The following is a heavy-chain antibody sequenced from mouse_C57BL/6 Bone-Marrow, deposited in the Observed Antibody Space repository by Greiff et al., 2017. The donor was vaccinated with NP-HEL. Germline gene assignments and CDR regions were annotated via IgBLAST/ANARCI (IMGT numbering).Heavy chain of an antibody. J-gene: IGHJ2*01. D-gene: IGHD3-2*02. CDR3: ARTAQATYPFDY. Sequence: QVQLQQPGAELVRPGSSVKLSCKASGYTFTSYWMHWVKQRPIQGLEWIGNIDPSDSETHYNQKFKDKATLTVDKSSSTAYMQLSSLTSEDSAVYYWARTAQATYPFDYWGQGTTLTVSS. CDR2: IDPSDSET. V-gene: IGHV1-52*01. CDR1: GYTFTSYW.